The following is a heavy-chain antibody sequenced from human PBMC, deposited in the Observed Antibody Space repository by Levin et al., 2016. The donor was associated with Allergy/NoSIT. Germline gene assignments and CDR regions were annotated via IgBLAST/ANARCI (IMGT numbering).Heavy chain of an antibody. Sequence: GGSLRLSCAASGFTFSSYGMHWVRQAPGKGLEWVAVIWYDGSNKYYADSVKGRFTISRDNSKNTLYLQMNSLRAEDTAVYYCARDPLVGNRLVFDYWGQGTLVTVSS. CDR2: IWYDGSNK. V-gene: IGHV3-33*01. D-gene: IGHD2-8*02. J-gene: IGHJ4*02. CDR3: ARDPLVGNRLVFDY. CDR1: GFTFSSYG.